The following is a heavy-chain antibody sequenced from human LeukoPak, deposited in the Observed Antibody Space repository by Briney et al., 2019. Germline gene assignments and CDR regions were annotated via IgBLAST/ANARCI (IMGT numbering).Heavy chain of an antibody. CDR1: GFTFSSYW. V-gene: IGHV3-7*03. CDR3: APTSPWLHYFDY. CDR2: IKQDGSEK. Sequence: GGSQRLSCAASGFTFSSYWMSWVRQAPGKGREGVANIKQDGSEKYYVDSVKGRFTISRDNSENTLYLQMNSLRAEDTAVYYCAPTSPWLHYFDYWGQGTLVTVSS. D-gene: IGHD5-12*01. J-gene: IGHJ4*02.